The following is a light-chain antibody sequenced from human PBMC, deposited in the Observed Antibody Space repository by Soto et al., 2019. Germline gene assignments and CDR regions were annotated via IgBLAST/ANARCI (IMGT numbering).Light chain of an antibody. CDR3: QQYKFSPRT. CDR2: AAS. Sequence: EIVLTQSPGTLSLSPGERATLSCRASQRIPDSYLAWYHHQPGQAPRLLIYAASTRAPGIPDRFSGSGSGTDFTLTISRLEPEDCAVYYCQQYKFSPRTFGGGTKVDIK. J-gene: IGKJ4*01. CDR1: QRIPDSY. V-gene: IGKV3-20*01.